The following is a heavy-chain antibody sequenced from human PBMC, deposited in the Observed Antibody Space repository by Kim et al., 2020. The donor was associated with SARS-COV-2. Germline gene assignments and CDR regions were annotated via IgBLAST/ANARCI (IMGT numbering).Heavy chain of an antibody. Sequence: SETLSLTCAVYGGSFSGYYWSWIRQPPGKGLEWIGEINHSGSTNYNPSLKSRVTISVDTSKNQFSLKLSSVTAADTAVYYCARDGAIVGATSPSLGYWGQGPLVTVSS. D-gene: IGHD1-26*01. CDR2: INHSGST. V-gene: IGHV4-34*01. J-gene: IGHJ4*02. CDR1: GGSFSGYY. CDR3: ARDGAIVGATSPSLGY.